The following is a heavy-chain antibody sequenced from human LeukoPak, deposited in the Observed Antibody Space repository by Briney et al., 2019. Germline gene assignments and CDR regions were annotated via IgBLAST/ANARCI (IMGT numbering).Heavy chain of an antibody. CDR1: GYTFRNYW. CDR3: ARLGHIVVVTATHVDAFDI. J-gene: IGHJ3*02. D-gene: IGHD2-21*02. V-gene: IGHV5-51*01. Sequence: GESLKISCQAFGYTFRNYWIGWVRQMPGKGLEWMGIIYPGDSDTRYSPSFQGQVTISADKSISTAYLQWSSLKASDTAMYYCARLGHIVVVTATHVDAFDIWGQGTMVTVSS. CDR2: IYPGDSDT.